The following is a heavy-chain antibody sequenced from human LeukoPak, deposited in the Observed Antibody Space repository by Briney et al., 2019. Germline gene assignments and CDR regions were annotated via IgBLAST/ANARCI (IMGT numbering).Heavy chain of an antibody. CDR2: IKSKTDGGAT. CDR1: GFTFSNAW. D-gene: IGHD1-1*01. CDR3: ATPNTYSPGYWNDGLFDY. V-gene: IGHV3-15*01. Sequence: PGGSLRLSCAASGFTFSNAWMSWVRQAPGKGLEWVGRIKSKTDGGATDYAAPVKGRFTISRDDSKNTLYLQMNSLKTEDTAVYYCATPNTYSPGYWNDGLFDYWGQGTLVTVSS. J-gene: IGHJ4*02.